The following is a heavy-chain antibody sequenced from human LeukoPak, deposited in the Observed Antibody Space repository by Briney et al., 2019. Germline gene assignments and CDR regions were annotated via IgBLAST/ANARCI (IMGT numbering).Heavy chain of an antibody. V-gene: IGHV1-2*06. CDR3: ARDRARYCSGGSCPVDY. CDR2: INPNSGGT. Sequence: GASVKVSCKASGYTFTGYYMHWVRQAPGQGLEWMGRINPNSGGTNYAQKFQGRVTMTMDTSISTAYMELSRLRSDDTAVYYCARDRARYCSGGSCPVDYWGQGTLVTVSS. D-gene: IGHD2-15*01. J-gene: IGHJ4*02. CDR1: GYTFTGYY.